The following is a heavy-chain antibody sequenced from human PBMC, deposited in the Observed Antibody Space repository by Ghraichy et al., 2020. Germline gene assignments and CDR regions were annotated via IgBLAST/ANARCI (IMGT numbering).Heavy chain of an antibody. J-gene: IGHJ4*01. Sequence: ASVKVSCKTCGYPVCNYAMHWVLVSRGQLLEWMGWINAGNGNTKYSQKFKGRVTITRDTSASTAYMELSSLRYEDTAVYYCARGDMPTVTMELTVGFDHWDHGTLVT. CDR2: INAGNGNT. CDR3: ARGDMPTVTMELTVGFDH. CDR1: GYPVCNYA. V-gene: IGHV1-3*01. D-gene: IGHD4/OR15-4a*01.